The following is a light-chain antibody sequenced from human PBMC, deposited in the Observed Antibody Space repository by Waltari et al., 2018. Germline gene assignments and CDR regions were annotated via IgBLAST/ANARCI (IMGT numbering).Light chain of an antibody. CDR2: EVS. J-gene: IGLJ3*02. Sequence: QSALTQPASVSGSPGQSITISCTGTSSDVGSYKFVSWYQQHPGKAPKLMIYEVSKWPAGVSNRFSGTKSDNPASLTISGLQAEDEAHYYCCSYASSNTWVFGGGTKLTVL. CDR3: CSYASSNTWV. CDR1: SSDVGSYKF. V-gene: IGLV2-23*02.